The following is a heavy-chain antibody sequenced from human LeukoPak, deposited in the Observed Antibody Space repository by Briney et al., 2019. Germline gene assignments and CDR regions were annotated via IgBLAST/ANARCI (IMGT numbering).Heavy chain of an antibody. J-gene: IGHJ4*02. Sequence: GGSLRLSCAASGFTFSSYAMSWVRQAPGEGLEWVSAISGSGGSTYYADCVKGRFTISRDNSKNTLYLQMNSLRAEDTAVYYCAKDKGYYYGSGSYVHFDYWGQGTLVTVSS. V-gene: IGHV3-23*01. CDR2: ISGSGGST. D-gene: IGHD3-10*01. CDR1: GFTFSSYA. CDR3: AKDKGYYYGSGSYVHFDY.